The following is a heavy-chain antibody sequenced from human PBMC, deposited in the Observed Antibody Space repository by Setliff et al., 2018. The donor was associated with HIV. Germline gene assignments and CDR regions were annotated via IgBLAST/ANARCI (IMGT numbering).Heavy chain of an antibody. Sequence: ASVKVSCKLSGYTLTELSRHWVRQAPGKGLEWMGGFDPEDGETICAQKFQGRVTMTEDTSTDTAYMELSSLRSEDTAVYYCAFRSGFHVGLDAWGQGTLVTVSS. D-gene: IGHD3-3*01. J-gene: IGHJ5*02. CDR3: AFRSGFHVGLDA. CDR2: FDPEDGET. CDR1: GYTLTELS. V-gene: IGHV1-24*01.